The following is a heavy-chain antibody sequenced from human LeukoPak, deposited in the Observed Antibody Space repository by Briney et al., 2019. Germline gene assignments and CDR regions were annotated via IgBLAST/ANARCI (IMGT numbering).Heavy chain of an antibody. Sequence: SETLSLTCAVYGGSFSGYYWSWIRQPPGKGLEWIGEINHSGSTNYNPSLKSRITISVDTSRNQFSLKLNSVTAADTAVYYCARSGRGSSAGFDYWGQGTLVTVSS. CDR1: GGSFSGYY. J-gene: IGHJ4*02. V-gene: IGHV4-34*01. CDR2: INHSGST. CDR3: ARSGRGSSAGFDY. D-gene: IGHD3-10*01.